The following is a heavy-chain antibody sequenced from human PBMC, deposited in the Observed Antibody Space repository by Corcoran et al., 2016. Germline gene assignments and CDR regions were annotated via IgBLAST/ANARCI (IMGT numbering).Heavy chain of an antibody. CDR2: IKSKTDGGTT. Sequence: EVQLVESGGGLVKPGGSLRLSCAASGFTFSNAWMSWVRQAPGKGLEWVGRIKSKTDGGTTDYAAPVKGRFTISRDDSKNTLYLQMNSLKTDDTAVYYCTTDLYDFWSGYYPGYFDYWGQGTLVTVSS. D-gene: IGHD3-3*01. J-gene: IGHJ4*02. V-gene: IGHV3-15*01. CDR3: TTDLYDFWSGYYPGYFDY. CDR1: GFTFSNAW.